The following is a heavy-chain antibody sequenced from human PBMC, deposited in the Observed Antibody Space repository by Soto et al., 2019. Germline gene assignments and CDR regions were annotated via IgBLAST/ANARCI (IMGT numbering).Heavy chain of an antibody. J-gene: IGHJ4*02. Sequence: QVQLVESGGGVVQPGRSLRLSCAASGFTFSSYGMPWVRQAPGKGLEWVAVIWYDGSNKYYADSVKGRFTISRDNSKNTLYLQMNSLRAEDTAVYYCAREGSGSYHTFDYWGQGTLVTVSS. V-gene: IGHV3-33*01. CDR2: IWYDGSNK. CDR1: GFTFSSYG. D-gene: IGHD1-26*01. CDR3: AREGSGSYHTFDY.